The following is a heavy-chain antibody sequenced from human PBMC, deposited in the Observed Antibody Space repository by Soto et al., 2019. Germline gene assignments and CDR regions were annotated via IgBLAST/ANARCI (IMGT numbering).Heavy chain of an antibody. J-gene: IGHJ6*02. CDR3: ARDVRGQQLDYYYYGMDV. D-gene: IGHD3-10*02. CDR2: IYYSGST. Sequence: PSETLSLTCTVSGGSINSGGDYWSWIRQHPGKGLEWIGYIYYSGSTYYNPSLKSRVTISVDTSKNQFSLKLSSVTAADTAVYYCARDVRGQQLDYYYYGMDVWGQGTTVTVSS. CDR1: GGSINSGGDY. V-gene: IGHV4-31*03.